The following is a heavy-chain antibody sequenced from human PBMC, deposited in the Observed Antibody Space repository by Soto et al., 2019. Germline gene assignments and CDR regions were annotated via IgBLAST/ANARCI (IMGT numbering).Heavy chain of an antibody. CDR2: ISWNSGSI. V-gene: IGHV3-9*01. Sequence: SLKISCAASGFTFDDYAMHWVRQAPGKGLEWVSGISWNSGSIGYADSVKGRFTISRDNAKNSLYLQMNSLRAEDTALYYCAKDSYYYDSSGYLFDYWGQGTLVTVSA. CDR1: GFTFDDYA. J-gene: IGHJ4*02. D-gene: IGHD3-22*01. CDR3: AKDSYYYDSSGYLFDY.